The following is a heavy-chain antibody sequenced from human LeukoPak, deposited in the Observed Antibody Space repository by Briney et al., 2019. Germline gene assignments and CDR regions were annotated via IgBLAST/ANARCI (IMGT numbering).Heavy chain of an antibody. CDR3: ARVLFYGGNPVDAFDI. V-gene: IGHV1-69*13. D-gene: IGHD4-23*01. J-gene: IGHJ3*02. CDR2: IIPIFGTA. CDR1: GGTFSSYA. Sequence: ASVKVSCKASGGTFSSYAISWVRQAPGQGLEWMGGIIPIFGTANYAQKFQGRVTITADESTSTAYMELSSLRSEDTAVYYCARVLFYGGNPVDAFDIWGQGTMVTVSS.